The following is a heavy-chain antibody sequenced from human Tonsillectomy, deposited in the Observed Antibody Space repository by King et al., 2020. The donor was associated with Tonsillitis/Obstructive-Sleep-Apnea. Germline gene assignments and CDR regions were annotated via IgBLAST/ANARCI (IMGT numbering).Heavy chain of an antibody. CDR1: GFTFSSYA. CDR2: ISGSGTNT. D-gene: IGHD5-18*01. V-gene: IGHV3-23*04. CDR3: AKDRIQQWSYIGSFDY. Sequence: VQLVESGGGLVQPGGSLRLSCAASGFTFSSYAMSWVRQAPGKGLEWVSGISGSGTNTDYADSVKGRFTISGDNSKNTLFLQMNSLRAEDTAVYYCAKDRIQQWSYIGSFDYWGQGTLVTVSS. J-gene: IGHJ4*02.